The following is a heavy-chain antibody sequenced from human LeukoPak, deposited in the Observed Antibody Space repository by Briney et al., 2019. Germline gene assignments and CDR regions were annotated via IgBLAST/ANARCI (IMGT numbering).Heavy chain of an antibody. Sequence: SVKVSCKASGGTFSSYAISWVRQAPGQGLEWMGGIIPIFGTANYAQKFQGRVTITADESTSTAYMELSSLRSEDTAVYYCARDGRIWELFDYWGQGTLVTVSS. J-gene: IGHJ4*02. D-gene: IGHD1-26*01. V-gene: IGHV1-69*13. CDR3: ARDGRIWELFDY. CDR1: GGTFSSYA. CDR2: IIPIFGTA.